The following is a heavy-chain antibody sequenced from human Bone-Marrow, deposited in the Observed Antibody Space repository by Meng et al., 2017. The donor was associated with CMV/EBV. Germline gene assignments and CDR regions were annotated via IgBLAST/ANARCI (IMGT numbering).Heavy chain of an antibody. CDR1: GFTFSNAW. CDR3: HSYCGGDCYSYYFDY. Sequence: GESLKISCAASGFTFSNAWMSWVRQAPGKGLEWVGRIKSKTDGGTTDYAAPVKGRFTISRDDSKNTLYLQMNSLKTEDTAVYYCHSYCGGDCYSYYFDYWGQGTLVTFSS. D-gene: IGHD2-21*01. V-gene: IGHV3-15*01. CDR2: IKSKTDGGTT. J-gene: IGHJ4*02.